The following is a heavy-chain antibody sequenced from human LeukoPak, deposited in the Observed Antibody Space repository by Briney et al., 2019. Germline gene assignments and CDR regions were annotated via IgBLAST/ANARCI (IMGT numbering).Heavy chain of an antibody. J-gene: IGHJ3*02. D-gene: IGHD3-3*01. CDR2: ISYDGSNK. CDR3: ARSITIFGVVIRSGAFDI. Sequence: GGSLRLSCAASGFTFSSYAMHWVRQAPGKGLEWVAVISYDGSNKYYADSVKGRFTISRDNSKNTLYLQMNSLRAEDTAVYYCARSITIFGVVIRSGAFDIWGQGTMVTVSS. V-gene: IGHV3-30-3*01. CDR1: GFTFSSYA.